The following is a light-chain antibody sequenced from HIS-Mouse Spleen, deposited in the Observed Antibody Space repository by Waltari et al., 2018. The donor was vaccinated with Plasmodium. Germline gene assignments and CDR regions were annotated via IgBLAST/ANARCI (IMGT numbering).Light chain of an antibody. V-gene: IGLV3-1*01. CDR2: QDS. Sequence: SYELTQPPSVSVSPGQTASIPCSGHTLGDKYPCWYQQKPGQSPVLVIYQDSKRPSGIPERFSGSNSGNTATLTISGTQAMDEADYYCQAWDSSTVVFGGGTKLTVL. CDR1: TLGDKY. CDR3: QAWDSSTVV. J-gene: IGLJ2*01.